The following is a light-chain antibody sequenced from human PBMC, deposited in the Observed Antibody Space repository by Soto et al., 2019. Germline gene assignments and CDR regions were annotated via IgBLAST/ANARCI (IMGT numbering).Light chain of an antibody. CDR3: MQTLQTPT. J-gene: IGKJ1*01. Sequence: DIVMTQSSLSLPVAAGEPASISCRSSQSLMHSNGYNYVDWYLQKPGQSPQLLIYLGSNRASGVPDRFIGSGSGTDFTLKISRVEAEDVGVYYCMQTLQTPTFGQGTKVDIK. CDR2: LGS. V-gene: IGKV2-28*01. CDR1: QSLMHSNGYNY.